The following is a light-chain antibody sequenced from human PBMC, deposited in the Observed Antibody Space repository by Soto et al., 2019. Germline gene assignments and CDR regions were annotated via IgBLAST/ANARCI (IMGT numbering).Light chain of an antibody. V-gene: IGKV1-17*01. CDR3: LQLNTYTWT. CDR2: AAS. J-gene: IGKJ1*01. CDR1: QVITND. Sequence: IQMTQSPSSLSASLGDRLSITCRASQVITNDLGWYQQKPGKAPKRLIYAASTLQSGVPSRFSGSGSGTEGTLTISSLQHEDVATYYCLQLNTYTWTFGQGTKVDIK.